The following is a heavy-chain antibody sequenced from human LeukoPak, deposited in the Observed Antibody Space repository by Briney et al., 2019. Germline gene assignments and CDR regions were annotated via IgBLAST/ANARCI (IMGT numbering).Heavy chain of an antibody. CDR2: IYYSGST. D-gene: IGHD3-3*01. V-gene: IGHV4-59*01. CDR1: GDSFRSYY. Sequence: SETLSLTCTLSGDSFRSYYWSWSRHPPGTGLEWIGYIYYSGSTNYNPSLKSRVTISLDTSKNQFSLKLNSVTAADTAVYYCARGRNLEWFDYWGQGTLVTVSS. J-gene: IGHJ5*01. CDR3: ARGRNLEWFDY.